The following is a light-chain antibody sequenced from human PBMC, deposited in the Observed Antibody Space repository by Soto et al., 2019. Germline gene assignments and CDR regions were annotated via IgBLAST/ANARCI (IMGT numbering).Light chain of an antibody. CDR2: GAS. CDR3: QQFGSSPGT. V-gene: IGKV3-20*01. Sequence: EIVLTQSPGTLSLSPGERATLSCRASQSVGNNNLAWYQQKPGQAPRLLISGASRRATGIPDRFSGSGSGTDFTLSISRLAPEDFAVYYCQQFGSSPGTFGQGTKVEIK. CDR1: QSVGNNN. J-gene: IGKJ1*01.